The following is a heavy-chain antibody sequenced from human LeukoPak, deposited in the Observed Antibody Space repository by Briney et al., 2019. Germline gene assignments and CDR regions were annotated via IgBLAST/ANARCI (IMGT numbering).Heavy chain of an antibody. D-gene: IGHD4-11*01. V-gene: IGHV3-7*01. J-gene: IGHJ4*02. Sequence: GGSLRLSCAASGFTFSDVWMSWVRQAPGKGLEWVANINQDGRGIYYVDSVKGRFSISRDNTNNLLYLQMNSLRAEVTAMYSCARDSYRSLDYWGQGTLVTVSS. CDR2: INQDGRGI. CDR3: ARDSYRSLDY. CDR1: GFTFSDVW.